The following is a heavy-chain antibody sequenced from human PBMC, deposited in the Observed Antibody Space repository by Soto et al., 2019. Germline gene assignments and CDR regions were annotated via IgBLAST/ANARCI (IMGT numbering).Heavy chain of an antibody. Sequence: PSETLSLTCAVSGGSISSGGYSWSWIRQPPGKGLEWIGYIYHSGSTYYNPSLKSRVTISVDRSKNQFSLKLSSVTAADTAVYYCARDCHGRFGFGDYYGMDVWGQGTTVTVSS. J-gene: IGHJ6*02. V-gene: IGHV4-30-2*01. CDR1: GGSISSGGYS. CDR2: IYHSGST. D-gene: IGHD3-10*01. CDR3: ARDCHGRFGFGDYYGMDV.